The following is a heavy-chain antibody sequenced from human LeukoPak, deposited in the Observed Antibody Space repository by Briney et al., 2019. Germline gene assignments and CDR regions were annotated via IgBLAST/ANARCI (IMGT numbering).Heavy chain of an antibody. CDR1: GFTFSSYA. CDR3: ARVDGVVPEAWFDP. D-gene: IGHD3-3*01. Sequence: GGSLRLSCAASGFTFSSYAMHWVRQAPGKGLEWVAVISYDGSNKNYADSVKGRFTISRDNSKNTLYLQMNSLRAEDTAVYYCARVDGVVPEAWFDPWGQGTLVTVSS. CDR2: ISYDGSNK. V-gene: IGHV3-30-3*01. J-gene: IGHJ5*02.